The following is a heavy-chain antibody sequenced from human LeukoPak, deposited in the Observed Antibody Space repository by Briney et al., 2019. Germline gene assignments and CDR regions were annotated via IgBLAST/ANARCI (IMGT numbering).Heavy chain of an antibody. CDR2: IYYSGST. Sequence: PSETLSLTCTVSGGSISSGGYYWSWIRQHPGKGLEWIGYIYYSGSTYYNPSLKSRVTISVDTSKNQFSLKLSSVTAADTAVYYCSSIAVAGTPFDYWGQGTLVTVSS. D-gene: IGHD6-19*01. J-gene: IGHJ4*02. CDR1: GGSISSGGYY. CDR3: SSIAVAGTPFDY. V-gene: IGHV4-31*09.